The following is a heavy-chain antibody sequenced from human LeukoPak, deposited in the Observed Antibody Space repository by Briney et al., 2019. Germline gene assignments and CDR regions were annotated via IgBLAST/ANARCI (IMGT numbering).Heavy chain of an antibody. CDR2: INPNSGGT. J-gene: IGHJ4*02. CDR1: GYTFTGYY. Sequence: ASVKVSCKASGYTFTGYYMHWVRQAPGQGLEWMGWINPNSGGTNYAQKFQGRVTMTRDTSISTAYMELSRLRSDDTAVYYCARDTHYDFWSGYYTPGGGLDYWGQGTLVTVSS. D-gene: IGHD3-3*01. V-gene: IGHV1-2*02. CDR3: ARDTHYDFWSGYYTPGGGLDY.